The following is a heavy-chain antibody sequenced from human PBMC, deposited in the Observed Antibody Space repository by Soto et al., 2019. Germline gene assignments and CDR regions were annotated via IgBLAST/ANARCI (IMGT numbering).Heavy chain of an antibody. V-gene: IGHV4-4*02. D-gene: IGHD5-18*01. CDR1: GGSISSSNW. Sequence: QVQLQESGPGLVKPSGTLSLTCAVSGGSISSSNWWSWVRQPPGKGLGWSGEIYHSGSTNYNPSLKSRVPISGDKSKYEFFQKLSSVTAAAAAVYSCARTPWDGYTGDDFDYWGQGTLVTVSS. CDR3: ARTPWDGYTGDDFDY. J-gene: IGHJ4*02. CDR2: IYHSGST.